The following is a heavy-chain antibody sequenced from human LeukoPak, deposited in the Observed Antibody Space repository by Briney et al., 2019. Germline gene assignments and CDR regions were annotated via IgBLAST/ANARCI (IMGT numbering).Heavy chain of an antibody. CDR2: IKQDGSEK. CDR1: GFTFSSYW. V-gene: IGHV3-7*01. CDR3: ARGEIFWSGYYPFDY. D-gene: IGHD3-3*01. J-gene: IGHJ4*02. Sequence: GGSLRLSCAASGFTFSSYWMSWVRQAPGKGLEWVANIKQDGSEKYYVDSVKGRFTISRDNAKNSLYLQMNSLRAEDTAVYYCARGEIFWSGYYPFDYWGQGTLVTVSS.